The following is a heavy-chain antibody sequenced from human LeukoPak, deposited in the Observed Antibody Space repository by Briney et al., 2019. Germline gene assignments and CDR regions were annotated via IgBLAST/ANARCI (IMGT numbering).Heavy chain of an antibody. J-gene: IGHJ5*02. V-gene: IGHV3-30*02. CDR3: AKGQGGYYYDSSGFNWFDP. Sequence: PGGSLRLSCAASGFTFSSYGMHWVRQAPGKGLEWVAFIRYDGSNKYYADSVKGRFTISRDNSKNTLYLQMNSLRAEDTAVYYCAKGQGGYYYDSSGFNWFDPWGQGTLVTVSS. CDR1: GFTFSSYG. CDR2: IRYDGSNK. D-gene: IGHD3-22*01.